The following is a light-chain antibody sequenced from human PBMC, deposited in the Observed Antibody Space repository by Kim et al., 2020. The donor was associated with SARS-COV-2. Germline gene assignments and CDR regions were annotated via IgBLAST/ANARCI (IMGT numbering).Light chain of an antibody. CDR1: SSDVGGYTY. Sequence: GPWFTISCTGTSSDVGGYTYVSWYQQHPGKAPKLMIYDVSKRPSGVSDRFSGSKSGNTASLTISGLQAEDETDYYCSAYTSSSTWVFGGGTQLTVL. J-gene: IGLJ3*02. V-gene: IGLV2-14*04. CDR3: SAYTSSSTWV. CDR2: DVS.